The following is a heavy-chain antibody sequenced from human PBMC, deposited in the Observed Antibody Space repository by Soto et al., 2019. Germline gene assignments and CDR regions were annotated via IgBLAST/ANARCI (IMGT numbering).Heavy chain of an antibody. CDR3: ARVVGSSGDYFDY. V-gene: IGHV4-34*01. CDR2: INHGGNT. D-gene: IGHD3-10*01. Sequence: SETLSLTCAVYGGSFSGHYWSWIRQPPGKGLEWIGEINHGGNTNYNASLKSRVTISVDTSKNQFSLKLSPVTAADTAVYYCARVVGSSGDYFDYWDQGSL. J-gene: IGHJ4*02. CDR1: GGSFSGHY.